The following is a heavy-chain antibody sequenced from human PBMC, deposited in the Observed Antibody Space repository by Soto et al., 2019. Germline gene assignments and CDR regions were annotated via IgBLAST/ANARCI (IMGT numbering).Heavy chain of an antibody. CDR1: WGSISSGGYS. CDR3: HRRKGYSGYDSLLPPNYYCYGMAV. Sequence: SETLSLTCAVSWGSISSGGYSWSWIREAPGKGLELIGYIYHSGITYYNPSLKSRVTISADTSKNQFSLKLSSVTAADTAVYYCHRRKGYSGYDSLLPPNYYCYGMAVWAQGTTVTFSS. D-gene: IGHD5-12*01. CDR2: IYHSGIT. V-gene: IGHV4-30-2*01. J-gene: IGHJ6*02.